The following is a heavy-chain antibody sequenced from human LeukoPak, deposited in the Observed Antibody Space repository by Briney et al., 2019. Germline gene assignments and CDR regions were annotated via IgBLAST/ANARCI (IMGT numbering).Heavy chain of an antibody. CDR3: ARDLVAKIRYLKGGDY. D-gene: IGHD3-16*02. Sequence: PGGCLRLSCAASGFTFDDYAMHWVRQSAGKGRGWVSLISGVVGSTYYADSVKGRFTIPRDNRKNSLYLQVNSLRTVYICMFSCARDLVAKIRYLKGGDYRGQGTLVTVSS. V-gene: IGHV3-43*02. CDR2: ISGVVGST. J-gene: IGHJ4*02. CDR1: GFTFDDYA.